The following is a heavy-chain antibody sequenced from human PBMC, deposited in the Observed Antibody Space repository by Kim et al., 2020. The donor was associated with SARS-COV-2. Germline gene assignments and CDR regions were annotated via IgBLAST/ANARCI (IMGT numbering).Heavy chain of an antibody. V-gene: IGHV3-21*01. CDR3: ARDYCSSTSCYNLRDAFDI. CDR1: GFTFSSYS. CDR2: ISSSSYI. D-gene: IGHD2-2*01. J-gene: IGHJ3*02. Sequence: GGSLRLSCAASGFTFSSYSMNWVRQAPGKGLEWVSSISSSSYIYYADSVKGRFTISRDNAKNSLYLQMNSLRAEDTAVYYCARDYCSSTSCYNLRDAFDIWGQGTMVTVSS.